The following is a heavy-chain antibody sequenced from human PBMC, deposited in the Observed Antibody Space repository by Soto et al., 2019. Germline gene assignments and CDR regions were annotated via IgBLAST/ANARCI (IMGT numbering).Heavy chain of an antibody. V-gene: IGHV4-34*01. D-gene: IGHD2-8*01. CDR2: INHSGST. CDR3: ARARWVVLMVYATQGYFDY. J-gene: IGHJ4*02. CDR1: GGSFSGYY. Sequence: SETLSLTCAVYGGSFSGYYWSWIRQPPGKGLEWIGEINHSGSTNYNPSLKSRVTISVDTSKNQFSLKLSSVTAADTAVYYCARARWVVLMVYATQGYFDYWGQGTLVTVSS.